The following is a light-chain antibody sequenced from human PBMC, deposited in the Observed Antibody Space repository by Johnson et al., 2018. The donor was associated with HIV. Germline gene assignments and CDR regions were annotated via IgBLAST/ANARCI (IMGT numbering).Light chain of an antibody. CDR3: GTWDFSLSARV. J-gene: IGLJ1*01. V-gene: IGLV1-51*02. Sequence: QSVLTQPPSVSAAPGQKVTISCSGNSSNIGNNYVSWFQQLPETAPTLLIYDNNKRPSGIPDRFSGSKSGTSAPLGITRLQTGDAADDNCGTWDFSLSARVFGTGTKVTVL. CDR1: SSNIGNNY. CDR2: DNN.